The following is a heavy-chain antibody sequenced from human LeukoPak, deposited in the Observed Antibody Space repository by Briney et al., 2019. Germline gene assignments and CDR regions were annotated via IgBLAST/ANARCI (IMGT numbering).Heavy chain of an antibody. CDR3: ARITGSYSSGWYLGY. CDR1: GFSFSSYW. J-gene: IGHJ4*02. V-gene: IGHV3-7*01. D-gene: IGHD6-19*01. CDR2: INQDGSDK. Sequence: GGSLRLSCAASGFSFSSYWLSWVRQAPGKGLEWVDKINQDGSDKYYVDSVKGQSTISRDNAKNALYLQMNSLRAEDTAVYYCARITGSYSSGWYLGYWGQGTLVTVSS.